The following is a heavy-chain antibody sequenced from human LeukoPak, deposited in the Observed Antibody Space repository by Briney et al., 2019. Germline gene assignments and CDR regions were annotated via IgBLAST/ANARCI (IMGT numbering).Heavy chain of an antibody. CDR3: ARFLNNYTYADY. J-gene: IGHJ4*02. Sequence: PGGSLRLSCSASGFTFGDYAMIWVRQTPGKGLEWLSYIVSFSSPVYYADSVKGRFTISRDNAKNSLYLQMNSLRAEDTAMYYCARFLNNYTYADYWGQGTLVTVSS. D-gene: IGHD1/OR15-1a*01. V-gene: IGHV3-48*04. CDR1: GFTFGDYA. CDR2: IVSFSSPV.